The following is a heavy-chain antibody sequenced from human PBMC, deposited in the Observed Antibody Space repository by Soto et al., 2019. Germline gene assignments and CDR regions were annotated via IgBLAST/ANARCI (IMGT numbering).Heavy chain of an antibody. D-gene: IGHD3-3*01. CDR1: GFTFSSYS. V-gene: IGHV3-48*02. J-gene: IGHJ4*02. CDR3: AKYDFWSGYPMDY. CDR2: ISSSSSTI. Sequence: GSLRLSCASSGFTFSSYSMNWVRQAPGKGLEWVSYISSSSSTIYYADSVKGRFTISRDNAKNSLYLQMNSLRDEDTAVYYCAKYDFWSGYPMDYWGQGTLVTVSS.